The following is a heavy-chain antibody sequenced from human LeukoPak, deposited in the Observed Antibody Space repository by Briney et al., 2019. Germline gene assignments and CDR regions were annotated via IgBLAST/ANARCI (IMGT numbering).Heavy chain of an antibody. CDR1: GGTFSSYT. CDR2: IIPILGIA. Sequence: ASVKVSCKASGGTFSSYTISWVRQAPGQGLEWMGRIIPILGIANYAQKFQGRVTITADESTSTAYMELSSLRSEGTAVYYCARNRDGYNYFWFDPWGQGTLVTVSS. J-gene: IGHJ5*02. CDR3: ARNRDGYNYFWFDP. D-gene: IGHD5-24*01. V-gene: IGHV1-69*02.